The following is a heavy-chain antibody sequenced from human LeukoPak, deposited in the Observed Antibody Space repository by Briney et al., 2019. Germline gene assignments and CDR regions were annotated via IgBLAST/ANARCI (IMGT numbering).Heavy chain of an antibody. CDR1: RDSITSGGYY. D-gene: IGHD6-25*01. Sequence: SETLSLTCTVSRDSITSGGYYWSWIRQPPGKGLEWIGYISHSGSTSYNPSLKSRVTISIDRSKNQLSLNLNFMTAADTAMYYCARVSDSGSSPYSYYYMDVWGKGTTVTVSS. J-gene: IGHJ6*03. CDR2: ISHSGST. V-gene: IGHV4-30-2*01. CDR3: ARVSDSGSSPYSYYYMDV.